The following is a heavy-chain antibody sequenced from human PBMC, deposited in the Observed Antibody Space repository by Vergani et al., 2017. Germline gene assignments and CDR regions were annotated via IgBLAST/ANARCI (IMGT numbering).Heavy chain of an antibody. Sequence: EVQLLESGGGLVQPGGSLRLSCAASGFTFTTYAMSWVRQAPGKGLEWVSAISGSGGNTYYADSVKGRFTISRDNSKNTLYLQMNSLRAEDTAVYYCACQTRDIVVVASWFDPGGQATLLTVSS. CDR2: ISGSGGNT. V-gene: IGHV3-23*01. CDR1: GFTFTTYA. CDR3: ACQTRDIVVVASWFDP. D-gene: IGHD2-15*01. J-gene: IGHJ5*02.